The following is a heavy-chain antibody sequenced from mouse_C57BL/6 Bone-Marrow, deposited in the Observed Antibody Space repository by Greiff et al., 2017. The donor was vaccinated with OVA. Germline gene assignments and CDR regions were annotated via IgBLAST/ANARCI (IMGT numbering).Heavy chain of an antibody. CDR3: ARSNPYYSNFYAMDY. J-gene: IGHJ4*01. V-gene: IGHV1-66*01. CDR2: IYPGSGNT. CDR1: GYSFTSNY. D-gene: IGHD2-5*01. Sequence: QVQLQQSGPELVKPGASVKISCKASGYSFTSNYIHWVKQRPGQGLEWIGWIYPGSGNTKYNEKFKGKATLTADTSSSTAYMQLSSLTSEDSAVYYCARSNPYYSNFYAMDYWGQGTSVTVSS.